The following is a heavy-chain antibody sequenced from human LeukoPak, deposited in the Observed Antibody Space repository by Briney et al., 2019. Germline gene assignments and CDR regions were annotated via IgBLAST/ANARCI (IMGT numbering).Heavy chain of an antibody. V-gene: IGHV4-59*08. CDR2: IYYSGST. J-gene: IGHJ3*02. Sequence: SETLSLTCTVSGGSISSYYWSWIRQPPGKGLEWIGYIYYSGSTSYNPSLKRRVTILVDTSKNQFSLKLSSVTAADTAVYYCARHERDASLDHALDIWGQGTMVTVSS. CDR1: GGSISSYY. D-gene: IGHD5-24*01. CDR3: ARHERDASLDHALDI.